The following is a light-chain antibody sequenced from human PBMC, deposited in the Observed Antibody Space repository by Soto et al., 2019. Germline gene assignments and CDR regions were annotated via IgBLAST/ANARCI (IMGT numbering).Light chain of an antibody. CDR2: DAS. V-gene: IGKV1-39*01. J-gene: IGKJ5*01. CDR3: QQYNNWPPIT. CDR1: QTIGTY. Sequence: IHRTHSPASLSASVLYRVSITCLASQTIGTYLNWYQQKPGKAPRLLIYDASSLLSGVPSRFSGSGSGTEFTLTISSLQSEDFAVYYCQQYNNWPPITFGQGTRLEIK.